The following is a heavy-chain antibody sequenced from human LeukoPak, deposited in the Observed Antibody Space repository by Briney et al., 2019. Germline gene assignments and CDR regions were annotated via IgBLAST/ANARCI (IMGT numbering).Heavy chain of an antibody. J-gene: IGHJ4*02. CDR2: ISGSGGST. D-gene: IGHD3-9*01. CDR3: ATPRPVLRYFDWFLSADY. V-gene: IGHV3-23*01. CDR1: GFTFSSFA. Sequence: PGGSLRLSCAASGFTFSSFAMSWVRQAPGKGLEWVSAISGSGGSTYYADSVKGRFTISRDNSKNTLYLQMNSLRAEDTAVYYCATPRPVLRYFDWFLSADYWGQGTLVTVSS.